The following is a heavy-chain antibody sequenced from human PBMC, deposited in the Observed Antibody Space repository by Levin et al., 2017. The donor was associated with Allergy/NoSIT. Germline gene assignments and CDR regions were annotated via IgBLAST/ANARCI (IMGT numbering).Heavy chain of an antibody. Sequence: GESLKISCAASGFTVSSNYMNWVRQAPGKGLEWVSVIYSDGRTFYADSVKGRVTISRDNSKNTLYLQMNSLRAEDTAVYYCARDQFLYGSASGGWFDPWGQGTLVTVSS. CDR3: ARDQFLYGSASGGWFDP. V-gene: IGHV3-53*01. CDR1: GFTVSSNY. D-gene: IGHD3-16*01. J-gene: IGHJ5*02. CDR2: IYSDGRT.